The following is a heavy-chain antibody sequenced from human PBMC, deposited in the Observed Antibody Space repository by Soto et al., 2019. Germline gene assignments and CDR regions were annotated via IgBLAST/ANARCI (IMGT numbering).Heavy chain of an antibody. CDR3: ARLGYSYVHNWFDP. J-gene: IGHJ5*02. V-gene: IGHV4-39*01. CDR1: GGSISSSSYY. CDR2: IYYSGST. D-gene: IGHD5-18*01. Sequence: PSETLSLTCTVSGGSISSSSYYWGWIRQPPGKGLEWIGSIYYSGSTYYNPSLKSRVTISVDTSKNQFSLKLGSVTAADTAVYYCARLGYSYVHNWFDPWGQGTLVTVSS.